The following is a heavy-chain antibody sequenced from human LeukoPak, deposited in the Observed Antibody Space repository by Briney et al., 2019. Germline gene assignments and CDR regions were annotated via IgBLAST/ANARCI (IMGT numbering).Heavy chain of an antibody. D-gene: IGHD3-3*01. CDR2: IYYSGST. CDR1: GGSISSSSYY. V-gene: IGHV4-39*01. Sequence: PSETLSLTCTVSGGSISSSSYYWGWIRQPPGKGLGWIGSIYYSGSTYYNPSLKSRVTISVDTSKNQFSLKLSSVTAADTAVYYCARHVEVRSGYYFWFDPWGQGTLVTVSS. CDR3: ARHVEVRSGYYFWFDP. J-gene: IGHJ5*02.